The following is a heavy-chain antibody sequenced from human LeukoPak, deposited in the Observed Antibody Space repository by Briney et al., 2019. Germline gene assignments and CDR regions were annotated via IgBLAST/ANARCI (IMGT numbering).Heavy chain of an antibody. CDR1: GFTFSSYI. CDR3: ARDVGVVVVAATLSRGYYYYAMDV. V-gene: IGHV3-21*01. CDR2: ISSSSSYI. D-gene: IGHD2-15*01. J-gene: IGHJ6*02. Sequence: GGSLRLSCAASGFTFSSYIMNWVRQAPGKGLEWVSSISSSSSYISYADSVKGRFTFSRDNAKNSLYLHMNSLRAEDTVVYYCARDVGVVVVAATLSRGYYYYAMDVWGQGTTVTVSS.